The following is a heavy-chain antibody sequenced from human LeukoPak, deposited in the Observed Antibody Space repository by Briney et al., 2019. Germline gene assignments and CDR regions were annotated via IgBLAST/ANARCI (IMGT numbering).Heavy chain of an antibody. Sequence: GGSLRLSCAASGFAFSDYYMSWIRQAPGKGLEWVAYISSSGNTRYYADSVKGRFTISRDNAKNSLYLQMNSLRAEDTAVYYCAWGGIAAFDSWGQGTLVTVSS. CDR1: GFAFSDYY. CDR2: ISSSGNTR. V-gene: IGHV3-11*04. CDR3: AWGGIAAFDS. D-gene: IGHD2-21*01. J-gene: IGHJ4*02.